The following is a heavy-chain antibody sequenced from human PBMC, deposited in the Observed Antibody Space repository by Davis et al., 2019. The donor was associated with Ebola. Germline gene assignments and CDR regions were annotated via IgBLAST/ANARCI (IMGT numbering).Heavy chain of an antibody. V-gene: IGHV1-69*13. Sequence: SVPVSCKASGGAFSSYPISWIRQAPAQGLEWMGWIIPIFRSSDSAQTFQGRLIITADESTSTAYMELSSLTSDDTAVYYCARAVVVIASLRFGGDGNAFDIWGQGTMVTVSS. J-gene: IGHJ3*02. D-gene: IGHD2-21*01. CDR3: ARAVVVIASLRFGGDGNAFDI. CDR1: GGAFSSYP. CDR2: IIPIFRSS.